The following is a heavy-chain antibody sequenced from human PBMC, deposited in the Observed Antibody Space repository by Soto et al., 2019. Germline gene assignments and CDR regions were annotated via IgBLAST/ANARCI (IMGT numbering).Heavy chain of an antibody. V-gene: IGHV4-4*02. Sequence: QVQLQESGPGLVKPSGTLSLTCAVSGGSISSSNWWRWFRQPPGKEVEGIGEFYHSGGTNYNPSLKGRVTVSVDKTKIQFSLKLGSVTATDTAVYDCARVARQSSGYYSGFDYWGQGTLVTVSS. J-gene: IGHJ4*02. CDR1: GGSISSSNW. D-gene: IGHD3-22*01. CDR3: ARVARQSSGYYSGFDY. CDR2: FYHSGGT.